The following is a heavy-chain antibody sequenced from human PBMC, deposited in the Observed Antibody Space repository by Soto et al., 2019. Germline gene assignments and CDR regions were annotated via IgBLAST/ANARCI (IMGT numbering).Heavy chain of an antibody. CDR1: GCSISSYC. J-gene: IGHJ6*02. V-gene: IGHV4-4*07. D-gene: IGHD6-13*01. CDR2: IYTSGST. CDR3: ARGEGSWYAPLGYGMDV. Sequence: PXETRSLTCTVSGCSISSYCWSWIRQPAGKGLEWIGRIYTSGSTNYNPSLKSRVTMSVDTSKNQFSLKLSSVTAADTAVYYCARGEGSWYAPLGYGMDVWGQGTTVTVSS.